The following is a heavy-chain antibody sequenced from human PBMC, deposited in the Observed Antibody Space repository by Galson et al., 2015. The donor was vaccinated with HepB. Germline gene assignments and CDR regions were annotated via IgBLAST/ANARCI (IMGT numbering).Heavy chain of an antibody. Sequence: SVKVSCKASGGTFSSYTISWVRQAPGQGLEWMGRIIPILGIANYAQKFQGRVTITADKSTSTAYMELSSLRSEDTAVYYCASGIAVAGTGFNFDYWGQGTLVTVSS. CDR1: GGTFSSYT. CDR3: ASGIAVAGTGFNFDY. J-gene: IGHJ4*02. CDR2: IIPILGIA. V-gene: IGHV1-69*02. D-gene: IGHD6-19*01.